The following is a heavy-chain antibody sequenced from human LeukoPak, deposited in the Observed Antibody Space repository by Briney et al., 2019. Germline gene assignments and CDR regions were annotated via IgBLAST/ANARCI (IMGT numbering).Heavy chain of an antibody. CDR2: TYYRSKWYN. D-gene: IGHD5-12*01. CDR3: ARDTGAAISVFDI. V-gene: IGHV6-1*01. J-gene: IGHJ3*02. Sequence: SQTLSLTCAISGDSVSSNSAVWNWLRQSPSRGLEWLGRTYYRSKWYNDYAVTVKSRIIVNTDTSKNQFSLQLNSVTPEDTAMYYCARDTGAAISVFDIWGQGTMVTVSS. CDR1: GDSVSSNSAV.